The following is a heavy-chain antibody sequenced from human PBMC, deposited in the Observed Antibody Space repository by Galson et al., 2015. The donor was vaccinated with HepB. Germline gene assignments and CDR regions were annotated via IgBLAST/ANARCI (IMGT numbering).Heavy chain of an antibody. CDR3: ARVGEYYDILTGLPDY. CDR1: GYTFTSYG. D-gene: IGHD3-9*01. J-gene: IGHJ4*02. V-gene: IGHV1-18*01. CDR2: ISAYNGNT. Sequence: SVKVSCKASGYTFTSYGISWVRQAPGQGLEWMGWISAYNGNTNYAQKLQGRVTMTTDTSTSTAYMELRSLRSDDTAVYYCARVGEYYDILTGLPDYWGQGTLVTVSS.